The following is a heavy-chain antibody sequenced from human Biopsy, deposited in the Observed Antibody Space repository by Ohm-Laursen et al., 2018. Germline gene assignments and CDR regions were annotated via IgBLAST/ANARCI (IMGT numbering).Heavy chain of an antibody. J-gene: IGHJ4*02. Sequence: LRLSCAASGFSFSSYGMHRIRQSPGKGLEWIGEINHRGRSSYSPSLQIRVTISVDASKNQFSLNMKSVTAADTAVYFCAREGGGLLPIRLTDFWGPGMMVTVSS. V-gene: IGHV4-34*01. CDR3: AREGGGLLPIRLTDF. CDR1: GFSFSSYG. CDR2: INHRGRS. D-gene: IGHD1-26*01.